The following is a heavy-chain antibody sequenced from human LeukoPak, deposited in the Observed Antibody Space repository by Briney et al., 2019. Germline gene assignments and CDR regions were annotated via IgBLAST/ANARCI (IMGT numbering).Heavy chain of an antibody. Sequence: PSQTLSLTCTVSGGSISSGGYYWSWIRQHPGKGLEWIGYIYYSGSTYYNPSLKSRVTISVDTSKNQFSLKLSSVTAADTAVYYCATRDYCSSTSCYWDYYYGMDVWGQGTTVTVSS. V-gene: IGHV4-31*03. CDR3: ATRDYCSSTSCYWDYYYGMDV. D-gene: IGHD2-2*01. CDR1: GGSISSGGYY. CDR2: IYYSGST. J-gene: IGHJ6*02.